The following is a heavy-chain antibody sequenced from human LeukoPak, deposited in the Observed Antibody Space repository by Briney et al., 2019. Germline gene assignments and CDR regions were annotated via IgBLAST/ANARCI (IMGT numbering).Heavy chain of an antibody. CDR3: ARAGYDSSGPYILGVDY. CDR2: IWYDGSNK. V-gene: IGHV3-33*01. CDR1: GFTFSSYG. D-gene: IGHD3-22*01. J-gene: IGHJ4*02. Sequence: GGSLRLSCAASGFTFSSYGMHWVRQAPGKGLEWVAVIWYDGSNKYYADSVKGRFTISRDNSKNTLYLQVNSLRAEDTAVYCCARAGYDSSGPYILGVDYWGQGTLVTVSS.